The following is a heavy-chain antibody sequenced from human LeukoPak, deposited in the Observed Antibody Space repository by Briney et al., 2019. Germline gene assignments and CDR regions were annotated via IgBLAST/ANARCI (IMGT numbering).Heavy chain of an antibody. CDR3: ESLPVGWELLSRFDY. Sequence: VGSLRLSSAASGFTFSSYWMSWVRQAPGKGLEWVANIKQDGSEKYYVDSVKGRFTISRDNAKNSLYLQMNSLRAEDTAVYYCESLPVGWELLSRFDYWGRGTLATVSS. CDR1: GFTFSSYW. D-gene: IGHD1-26*01. V-gene: IGHV3-7*01. J-gene: IGHJ4*02. CDR2: IKQDGSEK.